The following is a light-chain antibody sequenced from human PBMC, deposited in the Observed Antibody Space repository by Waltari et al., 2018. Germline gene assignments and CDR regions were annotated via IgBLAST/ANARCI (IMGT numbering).Light chain of an antibody. CDR1: TGPAPTGHH. CDR3: LLIYNDAWI. Sequence: QAVVTQEPPLPVSPGGTVTLTSASRTGPAPTGHHPYWVQQTPGQAPRTLIYDISNKHSWTPARFSGSLLGGKAALTLSGAQPEDEAEYYCLLIYNDAWIFGGGTRLTVL. V-gene: IGLV7-46*01. CDR2: DIS. J-gene: IGLJ2*01.